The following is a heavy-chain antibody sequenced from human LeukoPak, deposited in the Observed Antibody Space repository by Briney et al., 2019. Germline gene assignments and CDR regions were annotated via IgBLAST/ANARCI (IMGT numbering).Heavy chain of an antibody. CDR2: IYTSGST. CDR1: GGSISSGSYY. Sequence: PSQTLSLTCTVSGGSISSGSYYWSWILQPAGKGLEWIGRIYTSGSTNYNPSLKSRVTISVDTSKNQFSLKLSSVTAADTAVYYCASTTYCGGDCYLDYWGQGTLVTVSS. V-gene: IGHV4-61*02. J-gene: IGHJ4*02. D-gene: IGHD2-21*01. CDR3: ASTTYCGGDCYLDY.